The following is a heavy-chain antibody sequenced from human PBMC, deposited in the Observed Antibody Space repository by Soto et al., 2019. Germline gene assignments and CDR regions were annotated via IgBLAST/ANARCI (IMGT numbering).Heavy chain of an antibody. D-gene: IGHD4-17*01. CDR3: TTDTTVTTADKRFDP. V-gene: IGHV3-15*01. J-gene: IGHJ5*02. Sequence: PGGSLRLSCAASGLTFSNAWMSWVRQAPGKGLEWVGRIKSKTDGGTTDYAAPVKGRFTISRDDSKNTLYLQMNSLKTEDTAVYYCTTDTTVTTADKRFDPWGQGTLVTVSS. CDR1: GLTFSNAW. CDR2: IKSKTDGGTT.